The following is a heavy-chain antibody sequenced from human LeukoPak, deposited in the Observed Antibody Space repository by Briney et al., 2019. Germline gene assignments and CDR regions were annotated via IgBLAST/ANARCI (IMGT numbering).Heavy chain of an antibody. D-gene: IGHD6-13*01. CDR2: IYPGDSDT. CDR3: ARQRGIAAAGMGLVDY. CDR1: GYSFTSYW. Sequence: GESLKISCKGSGYSFTSYWIGWVRQMPGKGLERMGIIYPGDSDTRYSPSFQGQVTISADKSISTAYLQWSSLKASDTAMYYCARQRGIAAAGMGLVDYWGQGTLVTVSS. J-gene: IGHJ4*02. V-gene: IGHV5-51*01.